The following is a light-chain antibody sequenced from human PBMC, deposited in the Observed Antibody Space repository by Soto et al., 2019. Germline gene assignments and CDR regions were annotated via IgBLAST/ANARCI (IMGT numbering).Light chain of an antibody. CDR2: GAS. J-gene: IGKJ5*01. CDR1: QSVSSK. CDR3: QQYNNWPAIT. V-gene: IGKV3D-15*01. Sequence: ERVMTQSPATLSVSPGERATLSYSPSQSVSSKLAWYQQKRGQAPRLLIYGASTRATGIPARFSGSGSGTEFTLTITSLQSEDFAVYYCQQYNNWPAITFGQGTRLEI.